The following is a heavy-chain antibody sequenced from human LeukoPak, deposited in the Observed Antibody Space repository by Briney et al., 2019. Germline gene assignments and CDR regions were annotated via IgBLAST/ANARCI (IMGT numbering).Heavy chain of an antibody. CDR1: GGSISSDSYY. Sequence: SETLSLTCTVSGGSISSDSYYWSWIRQPPGKGLEWIGYIYYSGSTYYNPSLKSRVTISVDTSKNQFSLKLSSVTAADTAVYYCASTGYSSGWYWFDYWGQGTLVTVSS. CDR3: ASTGYSSGWYWFDY. V-gene: IGHV4-30-4*02. CDR2: IYYSGST. D-gene: IGHD6-19*01. J-gene: IGHJ4*02.